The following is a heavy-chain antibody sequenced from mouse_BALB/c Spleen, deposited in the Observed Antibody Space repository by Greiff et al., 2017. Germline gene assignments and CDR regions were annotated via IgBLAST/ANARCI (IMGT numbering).Heavy chain of an antibody. D-gene: IGHD1-2*01. CDR2: INSDGGST. CDR1: EYEFPSHD. Sequence: EVKVEESGGGLVQPGESLKLSCESNEYEFPSHDMSWVRKTPEKRLELVAAINSDGGSTYYPDTMERRFIISRDNTKKTLYLQMSSLRSEDTALYYCAKLLRLRGFAYWGQGTLVTVSA. CDR3: AKLLRLRGFAY. J-gene: IGHJ3*01. V-gene: IGHV5-2*03.